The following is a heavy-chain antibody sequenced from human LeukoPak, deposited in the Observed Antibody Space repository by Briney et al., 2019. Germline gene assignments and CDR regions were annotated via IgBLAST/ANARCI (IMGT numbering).Heavy chain of an antibody. CDR2: MQYDGSDK. CDR3: AKLGVEPTHSSSWYPIDY. V-gene: IGHV3-30*02. CDR1: GFSFSNYG. D-gene: IGHD6-13*01. Sequence: GGSLRLSCLASGFSFSNYGTHWVRQAPGKGLEWVTFMQYDGSDKFYADSVKGRFTISRDNSKNTVYLQMNSLRTEDTAVYYCAKLGVEPTHSSSWYPIDYWGQGTLVTVSS. J-gene: IGHJ4*02.